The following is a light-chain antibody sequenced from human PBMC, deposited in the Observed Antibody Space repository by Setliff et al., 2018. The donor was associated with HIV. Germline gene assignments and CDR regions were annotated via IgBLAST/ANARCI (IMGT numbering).Light chain of an antibody. V-gene: IGLV2-14*01. CDR2: DVS. J-gene: IGLJ1*01. CDR1: SSDIGGYNY. Sequence: QSALTQPASASGSPGQSITISCTGTSSDIGGYNYVSWYQQHPGKAPKLMVYDVSQRPSGVSNRFSGSKSGNTASLTISGLQAEDEADYYCSSYTSSTTYVFGPGTRSPS. CDR3: SSYTSSTTYV.